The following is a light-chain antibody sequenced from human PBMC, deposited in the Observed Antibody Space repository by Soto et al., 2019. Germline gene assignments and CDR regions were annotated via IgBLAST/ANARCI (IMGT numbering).Light chain of an antibody. CDR3: QQYNSYSWT. CDR2: KAS. J-gene: IGKJ1*01. Sequence: DIQMTQSPSTLSASVGDRVTITCRASQNIGNWLAWYQQKPGKAPNLLIYKASSLETGVPSRFSGGGSGTDFTLTISSLQPDDFATYYCQQYNSYSWTFGQGTKVEIK. CDR1: QNIGNW. V-gene: IGKV1-5*03.